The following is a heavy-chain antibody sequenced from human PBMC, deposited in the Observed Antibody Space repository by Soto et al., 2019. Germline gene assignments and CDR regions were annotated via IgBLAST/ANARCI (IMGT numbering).Heavy chain of an antibody. D-gene: IGHD2-15*01. CDR1: GGTFSTFA. Sequence: QVQLVQSGAEVKKPGSSVKVSCKTSGGTFSTFAISWVRQAPGQGLEWMGGIIPIYGTTNYAQKFQGRVTITPDESTSTAYMELSSLRSEDTTVYYCARDLGGCSGDSCRYYWLDSWGQGTLVTVSS. V-gene: IGHV1-69*01. J-gene: IGHJ5*01. CDR3: ARDLGGCSGDSCRYYWLDS. CDR2: IIPIYGTT.